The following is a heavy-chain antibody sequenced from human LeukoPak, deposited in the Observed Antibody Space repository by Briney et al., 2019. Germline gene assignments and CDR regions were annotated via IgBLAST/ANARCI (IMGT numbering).Heavy chain of an antibody. D-gene: IGHD2-2*01. CDR1: GGTFSSYT. V-gene: IGHV1-69*04. CDR2: IIPILGIA. J-gene: IGHJ6*03. Sequence: VKVSCKASGGTFSSYTISWVRQAPGQGLEWMGRIIPILGIANYAQKFQGRVTITADKSTSTAYMELSSLRSDDTAVYYCAREAQEYCSSTSCYPYYYYYYMDVWGKGTTVTVSS. CDR3: AREAQEYCSSTSCYPYYYYYYMDV.